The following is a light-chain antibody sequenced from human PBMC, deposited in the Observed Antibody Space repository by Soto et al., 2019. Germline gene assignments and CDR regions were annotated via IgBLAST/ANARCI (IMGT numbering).Light chain of an antibody. CDR2: STN. CDR1: SGSVSTSYY. CDR3: VLYMGSGIWV. J-gene: IGLJ3*02. V-gene: IGLV8-61*01. Sequence: QTVVTQEPSFSVSPGRTVTLTCGLSSGSVSTSYYPSWYQQTPGQAPRTLIYSTNTRSSGVPDGFSGSILGNKAALTITGAQADDESDYYCVLYMGSGIWVFGGGTKLTVL.